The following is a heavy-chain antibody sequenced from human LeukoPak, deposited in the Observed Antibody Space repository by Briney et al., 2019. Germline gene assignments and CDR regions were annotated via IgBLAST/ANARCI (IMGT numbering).Heavy chain of an antibody. Sequence: GGSLRLSCAASVFTLRYFDMNWVRQAPGKGLEWVSSISTSSRYIYYKDSVRGRFTISRDDAKNSIHLEMNSLRAEDTAVYYCARADCSSSTCYLRRSWFDPWGQETLVTVSS. D-gene: IGHD2-2*01. CDR3: ARADCSSSTCYLRRSWFDP. CDR2: ISTSSRYI. CDR1: VFTLRYFD. J-gene: IGHJ5*02. V-gene: IGHV3-21*01.